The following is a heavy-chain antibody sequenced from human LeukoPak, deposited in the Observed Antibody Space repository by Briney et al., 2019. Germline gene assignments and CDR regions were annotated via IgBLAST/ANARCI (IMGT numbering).Heavy chain of an antibody. Sequence: HWASVKVSCKASGYTFTGYDMHWVRQAPGQGLEWMGWINPNSRGTNYAQKFQGRVTMTRDTSISTAYMELSRLRSDDTAVYYCARITITMVRGVINDYWGQGTLVTVSS. V-gene: IGHV1-2*02. J-gene: IGHJ4*02. CDR3: ARITITMVRGVINDY. CDR2: INPNSRGT. CDR1: GYTFTGYD. D-gene: IGHD3-10*01.